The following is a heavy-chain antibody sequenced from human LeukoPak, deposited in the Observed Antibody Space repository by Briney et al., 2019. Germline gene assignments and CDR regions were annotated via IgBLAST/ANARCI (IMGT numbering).Heavy chain of an antibody. CDR3: ARDTGTVTTPAAFDI. CDR2: ISAYNGNT. J-gene: IGHJ3*02. CDR1: GYTFTSYG. D-gene: IGHD4-17*01. V-gene: IGHV1-18*01. Sequence: ASVKVSCKASGYTFTSYGISWVRQAPGQGLEWMGWISAYNGNTNYAQKLQGRVTMTTDTSTSTAYMELRSLRSDDTAVYYCARDTGTVTTPAAFDIWGQGTIVTVSS.